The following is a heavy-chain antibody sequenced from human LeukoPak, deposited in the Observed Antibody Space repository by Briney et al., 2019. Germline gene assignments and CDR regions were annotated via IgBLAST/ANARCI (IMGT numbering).Heavy chain of an antibody. CDR1: GYTFTGYY. CDR2: INPNSGGT. CDR3: ARDGYCSGGSCYSVNGVYYYGMDV. D-gene: IGHD2-15*01. Sequence: ASVQVSCKASGYTFTGYYMHWVRQAPGQGLEWMGWINPNSGGTNYAQKFQGRVTMTRDTSISTAYMELSRLRSDDTAVYYCARDGYCSGGSCYSVNGVYYYGMDVWGQGTTVTVSS. J-gene: IGHJ6*02. V-gene: IGHV1-2*02.